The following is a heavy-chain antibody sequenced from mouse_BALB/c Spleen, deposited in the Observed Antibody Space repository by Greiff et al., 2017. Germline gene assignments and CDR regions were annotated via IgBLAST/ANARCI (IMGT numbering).Heavy chain of an antibody. J-gene: IGHJ3*01. CDR2: IWGDGST. V-gene: IGHV2-6-7*01. CDR3: ARDGNYGNAWFAY. Sequence: VKLMESGPGLVAPSQSLSITCTVSGFSLTGYGVNWVRQPPGKGLEWLGMIWGDGSTDYNSALKSRLSISKDNSKSQVFLKMNSLQTDDTARYYCARDGNYGNAWFAYWGQGTLVTVSA. D-gene: IGHD2-1*01. CDR1: GFSLTGYG.